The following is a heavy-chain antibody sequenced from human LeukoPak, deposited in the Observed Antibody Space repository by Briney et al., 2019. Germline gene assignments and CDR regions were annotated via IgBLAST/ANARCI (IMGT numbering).Heavy chain of an antibody. V-gene: IGHV1-18*01. Sequence: ASVKVSCKASGYTFTSYGISWVRQAPGQGLEWMGWVSAYNGNTNYAQKLQGRVTMTTDTSTSTAYMELRSLRSDDTAVYYCARDSRYDFWSGYSVPYWGQGTLVTVPS. CDR2: VSAYNGNT. J-gene: IGHJ4*02. CDR3: ARDSRYDFWSGYSVPY. D-gene: IGHD3-3*01. CDR1: GYTFTSYG.